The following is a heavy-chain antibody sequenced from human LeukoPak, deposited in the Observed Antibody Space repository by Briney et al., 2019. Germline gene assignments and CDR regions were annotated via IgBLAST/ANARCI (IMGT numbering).Heavy chain of an antibody. CDR2: IIPIFGTA. J-gene: IGHJ4*02. V-gene: IGHV1-69*01. D-gene: IGHD3-9*01. Sequence: SVKVSCKASGGTFSSYAISWVRQAPGQGLEWMGGIIPIFGTANYAQKFQGRVTITADESTSTAYMELSSLRSEDTAVYYCARRVLRLFYLLFFGPQAPYHFGFWGQGTLVNGSS. CDR1: GGTFSSYA. CDR3: ARRVLRLFYLLFFGPQAPYHFGF.